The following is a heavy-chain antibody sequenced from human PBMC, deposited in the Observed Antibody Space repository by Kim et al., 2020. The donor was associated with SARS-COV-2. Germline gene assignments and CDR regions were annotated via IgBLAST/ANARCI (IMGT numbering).Heavy chain of an antibody. V-gene: IGHV3-9*01. Sequence: GGSLRLSCEASAFNFDDYAMHWVRQGPGKGLEWVSGISWNSDSRGYGDSVRGRFTISRDNAKKVLYLQMSRLRPEDTAVYYCAKGVDPSGGDYYGFDVWGQGTTVTVSS. J-gene: IGHJ6*02. CDR1: AFNFDDYA. CDR3: AKGVDPSGGDYYGFDV. CDR2: ISWNSDSR.